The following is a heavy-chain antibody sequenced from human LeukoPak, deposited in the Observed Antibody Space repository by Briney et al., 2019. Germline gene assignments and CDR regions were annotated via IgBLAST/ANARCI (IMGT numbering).Heavy chain of an antibody. J-gene: IGHJ4*02. CDR1: GGTFSSYA. D-gene: IGHD3-9*01. CDR2: IIPIFGTA. V-gene: IGHV1-69*06. Sequence: VASVKASCKASGGTFSSYAISWVRQAPGQGLEWMGRIIPIFGTANYAQKFQGRVTITADKSTSTAYMELSSLRSEDTAVYYCARLVGIKNYDILTGSPFSSEWGQGTLVTVSS. CDR3: ARLVGIKNYDILTGSPFSSE.